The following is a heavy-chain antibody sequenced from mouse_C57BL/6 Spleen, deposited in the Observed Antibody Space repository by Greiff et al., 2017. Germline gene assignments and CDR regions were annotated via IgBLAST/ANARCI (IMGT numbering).Heavy chain of an antibody. Sequence: VQLQQPGAELVRPGTSVKLSCKASGYTFTSYWMHWVKQRPGQGLEWIGVIDPSDSYTNYNQKFKGKATLTVDTSSSTAYMQLSSLTSEDSAVYYCARREGYYYGSSYWYFDVWGTGTTVTVSS. CDR3: ARREGYYYGSSYWYFDV. J-gene: IGHJ1*03. D-gene: IGHD1-1*01. CDR2: IDPSDSYT. CDR1: GYTFTSYW. V-gene: IGHV1-59*01.